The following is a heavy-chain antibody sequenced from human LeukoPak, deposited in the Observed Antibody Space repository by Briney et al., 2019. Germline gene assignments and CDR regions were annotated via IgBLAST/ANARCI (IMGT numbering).Heavy chain of an antibody. CDR2: IGGRGVST. CDR1: GFTFSSSA. Sequence: GGSLRLSCAASGFTFSSSAMGWVRQAPGKGLEWVSSIGGRGVSTYYAGSVKGRFTISRDNSKNTLYLQMNSLRADDTAVYYCAKDPIGIGPAFDIWGQGTMVTVSS. D-gene: IGHD1-26*01. V-gene: IGHV3-23*01. CDR3: AKDPIGIGPAFDI. J-gene: IGHJ3*02.